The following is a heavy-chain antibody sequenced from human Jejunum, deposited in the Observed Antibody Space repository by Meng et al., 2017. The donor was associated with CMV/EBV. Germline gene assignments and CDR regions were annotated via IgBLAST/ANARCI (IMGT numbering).Heavy chain of an antibody. CDR1: GYTFTYHG. V-gene: IGHV1-18*01. Sequence: QRQRVQSGAEVKQPRAAVWVSVKASGYTFTYHGISWIRQAPGQGLEWMGWISCYNGDTNYAQKLQGRVTMTTDTSTNTAYMDLRSLRSDDTAVYYCARDPSNTSGRYAYFDYWGQGTLVTVSS. CDR2: ISCYNGDT. J-gene: IGHJ4*02. D-gene: IGHD6-19*01. CDR3: ARDPSNTSGRYAYFDY.